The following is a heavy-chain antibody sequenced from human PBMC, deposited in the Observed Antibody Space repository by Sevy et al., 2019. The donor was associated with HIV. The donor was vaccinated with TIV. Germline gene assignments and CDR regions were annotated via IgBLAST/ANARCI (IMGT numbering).Heavy chain of an antibody. Sequence: GGSLRLSCAASGFTFSDYYMSWIRQAPGKGLEWVSYISSSSSYTNYADSVKGRFTISRDNAKNSLYLQMNSLRAEDTVGYYCARAIGGLPPGIAVAGTRGYYYYGMDVWGQGTTVTVSS. D-gene: IGHD6-19*01. CDR3: ARAIGGLPPGIAVAGTRGYYYYGMDV. CDR2: ISSSSSYT. J-gene: IGHJ6*02. V-gene: IGHV3-11*06. CDR1: GFTFSDYY.